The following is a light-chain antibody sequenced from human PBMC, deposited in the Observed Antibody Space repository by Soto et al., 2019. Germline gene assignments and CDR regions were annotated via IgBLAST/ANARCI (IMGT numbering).Light chain of an antibody. CDR3: QESYSTPLT. CDR1: QVISTS. Sequence: ESVPITCRASQVISTSLAWYQVKPGKAPKLLIYGASTLESGVPSRFSGSGSGTDFTLTINNLQPEDFASYFCQESYSTPLTFGGGTKVDIK. J-gene: IGKJ4*01. V-gene: IGKV1-39*01. CDR2: GAS.